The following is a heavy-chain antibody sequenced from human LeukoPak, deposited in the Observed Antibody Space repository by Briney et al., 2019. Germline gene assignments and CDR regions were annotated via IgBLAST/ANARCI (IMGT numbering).Heavy chain of an antibody. Sequence: PSETPSLTCAVYGGSFSVYYWSWIRQPPGKGLEWIGEINHSGSTNYNPSLKSRVTISVDTSKNQFSLKLSSVTAADTAVYYCARTSGGEPGAKSPFDYWGQGTLVTVSS. CDR2: INHSGST. J-gene: IGHJ4*02. CDR3: ARTSGGEPGAKSPFDY. CDR1: GGSFSVYY. V-gene: IGHV4-34*01. D-gene: IGHD3-10*01.